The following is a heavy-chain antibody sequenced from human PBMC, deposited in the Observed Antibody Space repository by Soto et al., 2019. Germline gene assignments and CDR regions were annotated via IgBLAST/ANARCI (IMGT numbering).Heavy chain of an antibody. CDR2: ITWEGGNT. V-gene: IGHV3-43D*04. D-gene: IGHD2-21*01. CDR1: GFKFDDFA. CDR3: AKGHSLHFVASMVDT. J-gene: IGHJ5*02. Sequence: GGSLRLSCVATGFKFDDFAMHWVRQSPGKGLEWTSLITWEGGNTFYADSVKGRFSISRDNGKNSIYLHMNSLRPEDSAFYYCAKGHSLHFVASMVDTWGQGTLVTVSS.